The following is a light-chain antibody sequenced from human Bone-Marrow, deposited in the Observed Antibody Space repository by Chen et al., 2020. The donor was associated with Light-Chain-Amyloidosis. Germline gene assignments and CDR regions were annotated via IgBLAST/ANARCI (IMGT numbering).Light chain of an antibody. CDR1: SSDVGGDNH. CDR2: EVT. CDR3: SSYTITNTRV. V-gene: IGLV2-14*01. Sequence: QSALTQTASVSGSPGQSITISCTGTSSDVGGDNHVSWYQQHPDKAPKLMIYEVTNRPSWVPARFSGSKSDNTASLTISGLQTEDEADYFCSSYTITNTRVFGSGTRVTVL. J-gene: IGLJ1*01.